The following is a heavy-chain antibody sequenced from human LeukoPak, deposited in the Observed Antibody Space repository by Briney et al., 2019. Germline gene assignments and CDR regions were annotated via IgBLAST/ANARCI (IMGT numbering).Heavy chain of an antibody. V-gene: IGHV3-23*01. J-gene: IGHJ4*02. CDR2: ISGSGGST. D-gene: IGHD5-18*01. CDR3: ARGGYSYGYGRGY. Sequence: LPGGSLRLSCVASGFTFSTYGMSWVRQAPGKGLEWVSAISGSGGSTYYADSVKGRFTISRDNSKNTLYLQMNSLRAEDTAVYYCARGGYSYGYGRGYWGQGTLVTVSS. CDR1: GFTFSTYG.